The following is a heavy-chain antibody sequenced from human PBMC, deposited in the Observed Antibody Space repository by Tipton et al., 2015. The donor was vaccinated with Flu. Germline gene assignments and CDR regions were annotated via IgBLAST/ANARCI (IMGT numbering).Heavy chain of an antibody. J-gene: IGHJ5*02. Sequence: TLSLTCTVSGGSISSYYWSWIRQPPGKGLEWIGYIYYSGSTYYNPSLKSRVTISVDTSKNQFSLKLSSVTAADTAVYYCARVLQWELRRGWFDPWGQGTLVTVSS. CDR1: GGSISSYY. D-gene: IGHD1-26*01. V-gene: IGHV4-59*08. CDR2: IYYSGST. CDR3: ARVLQWELRRGWFDP.